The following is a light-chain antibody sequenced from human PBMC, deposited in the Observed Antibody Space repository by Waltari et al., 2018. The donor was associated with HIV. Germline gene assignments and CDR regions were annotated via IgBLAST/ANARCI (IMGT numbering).Light chain of an antibody. J-gene: IGLJ3*02. CDR1: SSNIGNNY. CDR2: DNN. Sequence: QSVLPQPPSVSAAPGQKVTISCSGSSSNIGNNYVSWYQQFPGTAPKLLIYDNNNRPSGIPDRFSGSKSGTSATLGITGLQTGDEADYYCGTWDSSLSAGVFGGGTKLTVL. V-gene: IGLV1-51*01. CDR3: GTWDSSLSAGV.